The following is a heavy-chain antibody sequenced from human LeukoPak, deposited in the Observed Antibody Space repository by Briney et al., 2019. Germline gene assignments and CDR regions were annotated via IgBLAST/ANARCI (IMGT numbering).Heavy chain of an antibody. Sequence: SETLSLTCAVSGGSISSGGYSWSWIRQPPGKGLEWIGYIYHSGSTYYNPSLKSRVTISVDRSKNQFSLKLSSVTAADTAVYYCARVSIVARKYYFDYWGQGTLVTVSS. CDR2: IYHSGST. CDR3: ARVSIVARKYYFDY. D-gene: IGHD5-12*01. CDR1: GGSISSGGYS. V-gene: IGHV4-30-2*01. J-gene: IGHJ4*02.